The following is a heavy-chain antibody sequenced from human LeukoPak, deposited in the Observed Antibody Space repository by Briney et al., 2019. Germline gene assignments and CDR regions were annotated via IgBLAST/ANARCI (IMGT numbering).Heavy chain of an antibody. J-gene: IGHJ4*02. CDR1: GFTFSSYA. Sequence: GGSLRLSCATSGFTFSSYAMSWVRQAPGKGLQWVSAIIGSGDYTYYADSVRGRFTISRDNSKSTLYLEMNSLRAEDTAVYYCAKGYCTSTSCYTSNGIDHWGQGTLVTVSS. CDR3: AKGYCTSTSCYTSNGIDH. D-gene: IGHD2-2*02. CDR2: IIGSGDYT. V-gene: IGHV3-23*01.